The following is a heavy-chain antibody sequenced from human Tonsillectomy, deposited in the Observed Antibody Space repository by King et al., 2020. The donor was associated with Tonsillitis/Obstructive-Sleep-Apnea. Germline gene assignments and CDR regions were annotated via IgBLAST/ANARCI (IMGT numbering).Heavy chain of an antibody. CDR2: ISSSSSYI. CDR1: GFTFSSYS. J-gene: IGHJ4*02. CDR3: ASQNDYGDYMGHPDYYFDY. Sequence: VQLVESGGGLVKPGGSLRLSCAASGFTFSSYSMNWVRQAPGKGLEWVSSISSSSSYIYYADSVKGRFTISRDNAKNSLYLQMNSLRAEDTSVYYCASQNDYGDYMGHPDYYFDYWGQGTLVTVSS. V-gene: IGHV3-21*01. D-gene: IGHD4-17*01.